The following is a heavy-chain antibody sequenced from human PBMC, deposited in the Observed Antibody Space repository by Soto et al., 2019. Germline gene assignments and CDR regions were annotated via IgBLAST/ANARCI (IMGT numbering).Heavy chain of an antibody. CDR2: IKSKTDGGTT. CDR3: TTWPSCSSTSCYPFDY. CDR1: GFTFSNAW. D-gene: IGHD2-2*01. J-gene: IGHJ4*02. V-gene: IGHV3-15*01. Sequence: GGSLRLSCAASGFTFSNAWMSWVRQAPGKGLEWVGRIKSKTDGGTTDYAAPMKGRFTISRDDSKNTLYLQMNSLKTEDTAVYYCTTWPSCSSTSCYPFDYWGQGTLVTVSS.